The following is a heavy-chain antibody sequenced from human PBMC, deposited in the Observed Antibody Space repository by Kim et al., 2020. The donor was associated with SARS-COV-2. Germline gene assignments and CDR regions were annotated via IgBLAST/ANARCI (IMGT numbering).Heavy chain of an antibody. CDR2: INHSGST. J-gene: IGHJ3*02. CDR1: GGSFSGYY. V-gene: IGHV4-34*01. D-gene: IGHD6-6*01. Sequence: SETLSLTCAVYGGSFSGYYWSWIRQPPGKGLEWIGEINHSGSTNYNPSLKCRVTISVDTSKNQFSLKLSSVTAADTAVYYCARRGSYSSSSGAFDIWGQGTMVTVSS. CDR3: ARRGSYSSSSGAFDI.